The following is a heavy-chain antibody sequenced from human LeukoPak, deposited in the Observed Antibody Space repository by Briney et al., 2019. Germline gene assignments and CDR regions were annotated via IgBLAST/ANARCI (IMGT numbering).Heavy chain of an antibody. D-gene: IGHD5-18*01. CDR1: GFTVSSNY. CDR2: IYSGGST. J-gene: IGHJ4*02. CDR3: ARGNSHGYRDY. Sequence: GGSLRLSCAASGFTVSSNYMSWVRQAPGKGLEWVSVIYSGGSTYHADSVKGRFTISRDNSKNTLYLQMNSLRAEDTAVYYCARGNSHGYRDYWGQGTLVTVSS. V-gene: IGHV3-53*01.